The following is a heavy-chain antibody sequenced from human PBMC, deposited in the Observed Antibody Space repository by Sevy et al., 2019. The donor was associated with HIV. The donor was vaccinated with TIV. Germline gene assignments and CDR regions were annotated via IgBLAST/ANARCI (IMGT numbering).Heavy chain of an antibody. J-gene: IGHJ3*02. CDR3: AKDREKYYDFWSGYFGDAFDI. CDR1: GFTFSSYA. V-gene: IGHV3-23*01. CDR2: ISGSGGST. D-gene: IGHD3-3*01. Sequence: GGSLRLSCAASGFTFSSYAMSWVRQAPGKGLEWVSAISGSGGSTYYADSVKGRFTISRDNSKNTLYLQMNSLRAEETAVYYCAKDREKYYDFWSGYFGDAFDIWGQGTMVTVSS.